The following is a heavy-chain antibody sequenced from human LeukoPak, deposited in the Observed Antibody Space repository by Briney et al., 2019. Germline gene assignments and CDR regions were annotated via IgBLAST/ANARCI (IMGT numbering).Heavy chain of an antibody. CDR1: GGTFSSYA. J-gene: IGHJ3*02. Sequence: SVKVSCKASGGTFSSYAISWVRQAPGQGLEWMGGSIPIFGTANYAQKFQGRVTITTDESTSTAYMELSSLRSEGTAVYYCARATSRYNWNPHDAFDIWGQGTMVTVSS. CDR2: SIPIFGTA. D-gene: IGHD1-1*01. V-gene: IGHV1-69*05. CDR3: ARATSRYNWNPHDAFDI.